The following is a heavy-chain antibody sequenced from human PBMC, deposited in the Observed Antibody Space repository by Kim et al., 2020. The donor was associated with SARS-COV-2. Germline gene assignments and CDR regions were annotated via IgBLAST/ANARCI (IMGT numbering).Heavy chain of an antibody. Sequence: SETLSLSCTVSGGSISNSFNYWGWIRQRPGKGLEWIGSVYHSGSTYDSPSLKSRVTLSVDTSKNQFSLKLTSVTAADTAVYFCARLPHASSGYVDCWGQGILVTVSS. D-gene: IGHD3-22*01. V-gene: IGHV4-39*01. J-gene: IGHJ4*02. CDR3: ARLPHASSGYVDC. CDR1: GGSISNSFNY. CDR2: VYHSGST.